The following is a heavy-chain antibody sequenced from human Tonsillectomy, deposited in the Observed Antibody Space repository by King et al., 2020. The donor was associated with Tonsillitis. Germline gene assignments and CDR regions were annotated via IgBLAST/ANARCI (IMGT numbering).Heavy chain of an antibody. Sequence: VQLQQWGAGLLKPSETLSLTCAVYGGSFSGYYWSWIRQPPGKGLEWIGEINHSGSTNYNPSLKSRVTISVDTSKNQFSLKLSSVTAADTAVYYCATHAVSWDDAFVIWGQGTMVTVSS. CDR2: INHSGST. D-gene: IGHD1-26*01. CDR3: ATHAVSWDDAFVI. V-gene: IGHV4-34*01. CDR1: GGSFSGYY. J-gene: IGHJ3*02.